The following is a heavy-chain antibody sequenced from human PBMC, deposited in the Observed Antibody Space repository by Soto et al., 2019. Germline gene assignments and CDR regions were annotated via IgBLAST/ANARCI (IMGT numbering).Heavy chain of an antibody. D-gene: IGHD3-22*01. V-gene: IGHV1-3*01. CDR1: GYTFTSYA. J-gene: IGHJ5*02. CDR3: ASGRYYYDSSGYYSWFDP. Sequence: ASVKVSCKASGYTFTSYAMHWVRQAPGQRLEWMGWINAGNGNTKYSQKFQGRVTITRDTSASTAYMELSSLRSEDTAVYYCASGRYYYDSSGYYSWFDPWGQGTLVTVSS. CDR2: INAGNGNT.